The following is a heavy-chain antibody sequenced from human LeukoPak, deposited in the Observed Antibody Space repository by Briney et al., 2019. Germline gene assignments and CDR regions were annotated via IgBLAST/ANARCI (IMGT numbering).Heavy chain of an antibody. CDR1: GYTFTGYY. D-gene: IGHD2-21*02. J-gene: IGHJ3*02. CDR2: INPNSGGT. V-gene: IGHV1-2*04. Sequence: ASVKVSCKASGYTFTGYYMHWVRQAPGQGLEWMGWINPNSGGTNYAQKFQGWVTMTRDTSISTAYMELSRLRSDDTAVYYCARDLGVTAINPRDAFDIWGQGTMVTVSS. CDR3: ARDLGVTAINPRDAFDI.